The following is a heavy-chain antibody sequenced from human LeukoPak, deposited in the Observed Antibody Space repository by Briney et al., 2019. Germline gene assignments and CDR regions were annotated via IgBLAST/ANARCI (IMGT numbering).Heavy chain of an antibody. CDR3: ARSSAGSFAWFDS. CDR1: GFTFSSYG. CDR2: ISYDGSNK. Sequence: GRSLRLSCAASGFTFSSYGMHWVRQAPGKGLEWVAVISYDGSNKYYADSVKGRFTISRDPSKSTLYLQMNSLRVEDTAVYYCARSSAGSFAWFDSWGQGTLVTVSS. J-gene: IGHJ5*01. D-gene: IGHD1-26*01. V-gene: IGHV3-30*03.